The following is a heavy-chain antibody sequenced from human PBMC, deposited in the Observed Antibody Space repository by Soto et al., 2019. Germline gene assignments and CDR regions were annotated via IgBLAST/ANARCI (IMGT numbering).Heavy chain of an antibody. V-gene: IGHV3-33*01. CDR3: ARDLTKGSTGFDP. CDR1: GFTFSSYG. CDR2: IWYDGSNK. Sequence: QVQLVESGGGVVQPGRSLRLSCAASGFTFSSYGMHWVRQAPGKGLEWVAVIWYDGSNKYYADSVKGRFTISRDNSKNTLYLQMNSLRAEDTAVYYCARDLTKGSTGFDPWGQGTLVTVSS. D-gene: IGHD3-9*01. J-gene: IGHJ5*02.